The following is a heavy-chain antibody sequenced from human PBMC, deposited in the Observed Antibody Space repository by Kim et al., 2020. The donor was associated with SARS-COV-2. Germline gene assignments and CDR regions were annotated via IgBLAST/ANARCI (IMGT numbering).Heavy chain of an antibody. Sequence: GGSLRLSCAASGFTFSSYGMHWVRQAPGKGLEWVAVIWYDGSNKYYADSVKGRFTISRDNSKNTLYLQMNSLRAEDTAVYYCARATSRARGINSSSRYYYMDVWGKGTTVTVSS. CDR3: ARATSRARGINSSSRYYYMDV. V-gene: IGHV3-33*01. CDR2: IWYDGSNK. CDR1: GFTFSSYG. J-gene: IGHJ6*03. D-gene: IGHD6-6*01.